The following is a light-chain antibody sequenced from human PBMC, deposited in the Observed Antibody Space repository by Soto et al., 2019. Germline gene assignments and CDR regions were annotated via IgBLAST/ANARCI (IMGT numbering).Light chain of an antibody. CDR2: AAF. Sequence: DIQMTQSPSSLSASVGDRVTITCRASQSISSYLNWYQQKPGKAPKLLIYAAFSLQSGVPSRFSGSRSGTDFTLTISSLQPEDFETYYCQQSYSTPQITFGQGTRLEIK. V-gene: IGKV1-39*01. J-gene: IGKJ5*01. CDR3: QQSYSTPQIT. CDR1: QSISSY.